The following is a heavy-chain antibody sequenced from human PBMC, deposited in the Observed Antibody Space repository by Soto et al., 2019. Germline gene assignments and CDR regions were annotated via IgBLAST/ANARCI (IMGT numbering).Heavy chain of an antibody. V-gene: IGHV1-69*13. CDR3: VRDSGAKLSSS. J-gene: IGHJ4*02. CDR1: GGTFSSYR. CDR2: IVPIYRTA. Sequence: SGKVSCKASGGTFSSYRINWVRQAPGQGLEWVGGIVPIYRTADYAQKFQGRVTITADEPARTSYMELRSLKSQDTAVYYCVRDSGAKLSSSWGQGTLVTVSS. D-gene: IGHD6-13*01.